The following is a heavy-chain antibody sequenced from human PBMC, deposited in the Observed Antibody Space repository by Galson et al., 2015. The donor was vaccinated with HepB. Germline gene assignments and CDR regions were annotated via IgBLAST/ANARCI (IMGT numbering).Heavy chain of an antibody. CDR3: ARGGMATMGGPTFDS. J-gene: IGHJ4*02. CDR2: ISAYSGNA. CDR1: GYTFTRFG. Sequence: SVKVSCKASGYTFTRFGISWLRQAPGQGLEWMGRISAYSGNANYVQKLQGRVTMTTDTSTNTAYMELRSLRSDETAVYYCARGGMATMGGPTFDSWGQGTLVTVSS. V-gene: IGHV1-18*01. D-gene: IGHD5-24*01.